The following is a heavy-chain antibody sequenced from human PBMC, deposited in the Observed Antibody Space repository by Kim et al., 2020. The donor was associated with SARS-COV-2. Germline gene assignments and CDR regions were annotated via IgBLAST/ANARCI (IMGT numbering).Heavy chain of an antibody. CDR3: ARDPSPRIAAAGSDAFDI. Sequence: GGSLRLSCAASGFTFSSYSMNWVRQAPGKGLEWVSYISSSSSTIYYADSVKGRFTISRDNAKNSLYLQMNSLRDEDTAVYYCARDPSPRIAAAGSDAFDIWGQGTMVTVSS. V-gene: IGHV3-48*02. D-gene: IGHD6-13*01. J-gene: IGHJ3*02. CDR2: ISSSSSTI. CDR1: GFTFSSYS.